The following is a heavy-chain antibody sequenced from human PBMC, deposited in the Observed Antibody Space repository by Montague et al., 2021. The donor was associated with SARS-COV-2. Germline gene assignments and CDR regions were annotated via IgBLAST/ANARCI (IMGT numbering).Heavy chain of an antibody. D-gene: IGHD3-9*01. V-gene: IGHV3-7*01. CDR1: GFTFSSYW. CDR3: ASSQYDILTGYYFFASFDY. Sequence: SLRLSCAASGFTFSSYWMSWVRQAPGKGLEWVANIKQDGGEKYYVDSVKGRFTISRDNAKNSLYLQMNSLRAEDTAVYYCASSQYDILTGYYFFASFDYWGQGTLVTVSS. CDR2: IKQDGGEK. J-gene: IGHJ4*02.